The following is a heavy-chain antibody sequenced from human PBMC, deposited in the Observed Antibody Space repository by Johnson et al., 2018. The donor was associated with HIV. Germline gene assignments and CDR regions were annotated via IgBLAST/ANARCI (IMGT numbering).Heavy chain of an antibody. CDR2: IKQDGSEK. V-gene: IGHV3-7*05. J-gene: IGHJ3*01. CDR3: ARDLMDSSDYPPDAFDV. Sequence: VQLVESGGGLVQPGGSLGLSCAASGFTFSNYWMSWVRQAPGKGLEWVANIKQDGSEKYYVESVKGRFTITRDNAKSSLYLQVNSLRAEDTAMYFCARDLMDSSDYPPDAFDVWGQGTMVTVSP. D-gene: IGHD3-22*01. CDR1: GFTFSNYW.